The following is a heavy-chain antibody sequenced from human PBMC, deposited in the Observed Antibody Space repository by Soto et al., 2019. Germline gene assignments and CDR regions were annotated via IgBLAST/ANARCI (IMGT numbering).Heavy chain of an antibody. Sequence: QVQLQESGPGLVKPSETLSLTCTVSGGSISSYYWSWIRQPPGKGLEWIGYIYYSGSTNYNPSFKSRVTISVDTSKNQFSLKLSSVTAADTAVYYCARDRGIAVAGWGAFDPWGQGTLVTVSS. D-gene: IGHD6-19*01. V-gene: IGHV4-59*01. J-gene: IGHJ5*02. CDR3: ARDRGIAVAGWGAFDP. CDR1: GGSISSYY. CDR2: IYYSGST.